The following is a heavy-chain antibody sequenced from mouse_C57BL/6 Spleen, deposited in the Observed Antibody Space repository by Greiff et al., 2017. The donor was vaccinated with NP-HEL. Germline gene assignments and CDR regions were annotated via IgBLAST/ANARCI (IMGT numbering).Heavy chain of an antibody. D-gene: IGHD1-1*01. CDR2: ISDGGSYT. CDR3: ARDRGTTVVAYYYAMDY. J-gene: IGHJ4*01. V-gene: IGHV5-4*01. Sequence: EVKLVESGGGLVKPGGSLKLSCAASGFTFSSYAMSWVRQTPEKRLEWVATISDGGSYTYYPDNVKGRFTISRDNAKNNLYLQMSHLKSEDTAMYYGARDRGTTVVAYYYAMDYWGQGTSVTVSS. CDR1: GFTFSSYA.